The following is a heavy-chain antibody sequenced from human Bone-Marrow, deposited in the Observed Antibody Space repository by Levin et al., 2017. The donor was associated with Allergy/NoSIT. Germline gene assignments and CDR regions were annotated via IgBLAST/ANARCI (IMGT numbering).Heavy chain of an antibody. D-gene: IGHD1-26*01. CDR3: ARVDPTGSYDY. CDR2: ISYDGSKE. J-gene: IGHJ4*02. V-gene: IGHV3-30*04. CDR1: GFGFRTYP. Sequence: AGGSLRLSCVASGFGFRTYPMDWVRRAPGKGLQWVTSISYDGSKEDYADSVKGRFTISRDNSERTLYLQMNSLRVEDTGVYYCARVDPTGSYDYWGQGTLVTVS.